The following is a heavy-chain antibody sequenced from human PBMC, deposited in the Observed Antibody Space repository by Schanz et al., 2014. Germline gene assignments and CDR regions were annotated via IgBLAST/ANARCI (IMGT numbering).Heavy chain of an antibody. J-gene: IGHJ5*01. Sequence: EVQLLESGGGLVQPGGSLRLSCVASGFTFFGSFAMSWVRQAPGKGLEWVSGMRSSGSTADYADSVKVRFTISTDNSRKTLYLQMNSLRADDTAVYYCAKDLYNYGMFDSWGQGTLVTVSS. CDR2: MRSSGSTA. CDR3: AKDLYNYGMFDS. D-gene: IGHD3-16*01. V-gene: IGHV3-23*01. CDR1: GFTFFGSFA.